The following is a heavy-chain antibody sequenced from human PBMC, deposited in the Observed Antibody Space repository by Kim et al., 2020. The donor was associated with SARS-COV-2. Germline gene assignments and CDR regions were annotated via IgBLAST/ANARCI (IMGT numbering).Heavy chain of an antibody. V-gene: IGHV3-48*02. D-gene: IGHD3-10*01. CDR3: AREPSPSGLLWFGELFHAFDI. Sequence: RFTISRDNAKNSLYLQMNSLRDEDTAVYYCAREPSPSGLLWFGELFHAFDIWGQGTMVTVSS. J-gene: IGHJ3*02.